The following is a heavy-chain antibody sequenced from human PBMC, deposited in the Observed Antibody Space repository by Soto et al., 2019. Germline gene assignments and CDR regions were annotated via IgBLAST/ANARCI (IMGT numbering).Heavy chain of an antibody. D-gene: IGHD3-22*01. CDR2: ISGSGGST. Sequence: PGGSLRLSCAASGFTFSSYAMSWVRQAPGKGLEWVSAISGSGGSTYYADSVKGRFTISRDNSKNTLYLQMNSLRAEDTAVYYCAKVKGTGTAMIVVVSPNFDYWGQGTLVTVSS. CDR3: AKVKGTGTAMIVVVSPNFDY. CDR1: GFTFSSYA. J-gene: IGHJ4*02. V-gene: IGHV3-23*01.